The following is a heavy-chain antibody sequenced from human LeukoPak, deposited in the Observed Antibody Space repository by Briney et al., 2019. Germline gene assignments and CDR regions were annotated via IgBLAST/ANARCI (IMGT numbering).Heavy chain of an antibody. J-gene: IGHJ4*02. V-gene: IGHV3-30*18. Sequence: PGRSLRLSCAASGFTFSSYGMHWVRQAPGKGVEGVAVISYDGSNKYYADSVKGRFTISRDNSKNTLYLQMNSLRAEDTAVYYCAKDREFYYGSGSYILDYWGQGTLVTVSS. CDR2: ISYDGSNK. D-gene: IGHD3-10*01. CDR3: AKDREFYYGSGSYILDY. CDR1: GFTFSSYG.